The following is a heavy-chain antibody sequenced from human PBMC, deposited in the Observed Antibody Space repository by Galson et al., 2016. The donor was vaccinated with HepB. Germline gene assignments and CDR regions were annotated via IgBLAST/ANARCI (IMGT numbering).Heavy chain of an antibody. CDR3: ARAGHSSGWYPFNFWWFDP. CDR2: ISGSGRNT. V-gene: IGHV3-23*01. Sequence: SLRLSCAASGFTFTTYAMSWVRQAPGKGLDWVSTISGSGRNTYYADSVKGRFTISRDNSKNILYLQMNSLRAEDTAVYYCARAGHSSGWYPFNFWWFDPWGQGTLVTVSS. J-gene: IGHJ5*02. CDR1: GFTFTTYA. D-gene: IGHD6-19*01.